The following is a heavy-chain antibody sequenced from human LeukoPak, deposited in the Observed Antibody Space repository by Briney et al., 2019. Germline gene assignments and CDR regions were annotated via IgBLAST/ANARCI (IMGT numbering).Heavy chain of an antibody. CDR1: GGSLTTTNYH. CDR3: ARAGGYGLIDY. D-gene: IGHD5-18*01. CDR2: ISYAWRT. J-gene: IGHJ4*02. V-gene: IGHV4-39*07. Sequence: SETLSLTRAVSGGSLTTTNYHWGWVRQPPGKGLEWIGSISYAWRTYYNPSLKTRVTISLDTSKNQFSLRLPSVTAADTAVYYCARAGGYGLIDYWGQGTMVTVSS.